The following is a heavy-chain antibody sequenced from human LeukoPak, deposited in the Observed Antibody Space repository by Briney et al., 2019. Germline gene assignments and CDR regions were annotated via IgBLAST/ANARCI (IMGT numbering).Heavy chain of an antibody. CDR3: ARVGDGLNDAFDI. D-gene: IGHD5-24*01. J-gene: IGHJ3*02. V-gene: IGHV1-2*06. Sequence: ASVKVSCKASGYTFTGYYMNWVRQAPGQGLEWMGRINPNSGGTNYAQKFQGRVTMTRDTSISTAYMELSRLRSEDTAVYYCARVGDGLNDAFDIWGRRTMVTVSS. CDR1: GYTFTGYY. CDR2: INPNSGGT.